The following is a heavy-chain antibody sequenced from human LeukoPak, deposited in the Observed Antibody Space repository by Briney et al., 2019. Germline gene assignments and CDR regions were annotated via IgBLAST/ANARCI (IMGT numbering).Heavy chain of an antibody. CDR3: ARAYRGSYYTAFDF. CDR2: MNPKSGNT. D-gene: IGHD1-26*01. CDR1: GYTFSDYD. Sequence: ASVKVSCKASGYTFSDYDINWVRQVTGQGLEWLGWMNPKSGNTDYAQKFQGRVTMTRNTPISTAYMELSSLRYEDAAVYYCARAYRGSYYTAFDFWGQGTMVTVSS. V-gene: IGHV1-8*01. J-gene: IGHJ3*01.